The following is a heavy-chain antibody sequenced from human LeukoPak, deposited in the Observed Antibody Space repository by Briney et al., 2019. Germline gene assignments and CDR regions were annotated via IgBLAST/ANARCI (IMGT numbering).Heavy chain of an antibody. J-gene: IGHJ4*02. Sequence: SVKVSCKASGGTFSSYAISWVRQAPGQGLEWMGGIIPIFGTANYAQKFQGRVTITADKSTSTAYMELSSLRSEDTAVYYCARAEGYYDSSGYYYGYWGQGTLVTVSS. V-gene: IGHV1-69*06. CDR2: IIPIFGTA. D-gene: IGHD3-22*01. CDR1: GGTFSSYA. CDR3: ARAEGYYDSSGYYYGY.